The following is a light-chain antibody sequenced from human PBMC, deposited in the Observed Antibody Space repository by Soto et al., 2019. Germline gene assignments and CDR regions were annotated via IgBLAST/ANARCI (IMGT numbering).Light chain of an antibody. CDR3: QQYNDWPPT. CDR1: QSVSSN. Sequence: EIVMTQSPATLSVSPGERATLSCRASQSVSSNLAWYQQQPGRAPRLLIYGASTRATGMPARFSGSGSGTEFTLTISSLQSEDFAVYYCQQYNDWPPTFGQGTKVDIK. V-gene: IGKV3-15*01. J-gene: IGKJ1*01. CDR2: GAS.